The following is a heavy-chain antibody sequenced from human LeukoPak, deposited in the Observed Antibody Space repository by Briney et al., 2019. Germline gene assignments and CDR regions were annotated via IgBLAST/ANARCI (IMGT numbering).Heavy chain of an antibody. D-gene: IGHD3-3*01. J-gene: IGHJ4*02. CDR2: INGEGGST. CDR1: GINFRSSA. CDR3: ARGTYDFVQIDY. Sequence: GGSLRLSCAASGINFRSSAMSWVRQARGKGLEWVSAINGEGGSTYYADSVKGRFTISRDNAKNTLFLQMNSLRAEDTAAYYCARGTYDFVQIDYWGQGTLVTVSS. V-gene: IGHV3-23*01.